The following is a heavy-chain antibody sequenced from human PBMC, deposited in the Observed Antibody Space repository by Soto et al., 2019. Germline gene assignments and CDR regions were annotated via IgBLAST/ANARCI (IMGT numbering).Heavy chain of an antibody. J-gene: IGHJ1*01. D-gene: IGHD2-2*01. CDR2: IKSKSDGGTT. CDR3: TPDSEYPLHRSPKH. V-gene: IGHV3-15*01. Sequence: EVHLVESGGGLVKPGGSLRVSCAASGFTFSYAWMNWVRQAPGKGLQWVGRIKSKSDGGTTDYAAPVKGRFTISRDDSKNTPYPQMNSLKTQDNAVYYCTPDSEYPLHRSPKHWGQGTLVIVSS. CDR1: GFTFSYAW.